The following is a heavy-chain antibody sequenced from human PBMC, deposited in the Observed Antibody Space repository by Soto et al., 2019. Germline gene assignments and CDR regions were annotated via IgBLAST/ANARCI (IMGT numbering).Heavy chain of an antibody. Sequence: EVQLVESGGGLVNPGESLRLSCAASGFTFSAYSLNWVRQAPGKGLEWVSSISVRSSYIYYVDSVKGRFTTSRDDAKNLLHLQMISLRADDTAVYCCARDQPGDYDVWSNYLNPGNLQHWGQGTLVTVSS. CDR2: ISVRSSYI. J-gene: IGHJ1*01. D-gene: IGHD3-3*01. V-gene: IGHV3-21*02. CDR3: ARDQPGDYDVWSNYLNPGNLQH. CDR1: GFTFSAYS.